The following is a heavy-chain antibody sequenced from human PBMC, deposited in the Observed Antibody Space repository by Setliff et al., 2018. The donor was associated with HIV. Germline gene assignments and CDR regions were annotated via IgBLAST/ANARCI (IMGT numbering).Heavy chain of an antibody. J-gene: IGHJ6*02. D-gene: IGHD2-8*01. CDR2: IYPGDSDT. CDR3: ARHCNSGSCYKGNGHYGMDV. CDR1: GYSFSNYW. V-gene: IGHV5-51*01. Sequence: PGESLKISCKGSGYSFSNYWIGWVRQMPGKGLEWMGIIYPGDSDTRYSPSFQGQVTISADKSISTAYLQCSSLEASDTAMYYCARHCNSGSCYKGNGHYGMDVWGQGTTVTVS.